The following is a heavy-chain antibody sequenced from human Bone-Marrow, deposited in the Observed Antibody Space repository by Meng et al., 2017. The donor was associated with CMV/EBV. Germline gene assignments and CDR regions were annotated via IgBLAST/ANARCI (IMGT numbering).Heavy chain of an antibody. Sequence: GESLKISCAASEFIFNNYGIHWLRQAPGKGLEWVSAISGSGGSTYYADSVKGRFTISRDNSKNTLYLQMNSLRAEDTAVYYCAKVHMLGPYYYYYYGMDVWGQGTTVTVSS. CDR3: AKVHMLGPYYYYYYGMDV. CDR2: ISGSGGST. CDR1: EFIFNNYG. V-gene: IGHV3-23*01. J-gene: IGHJ6*02. D-gene: IGHD2-8*01.